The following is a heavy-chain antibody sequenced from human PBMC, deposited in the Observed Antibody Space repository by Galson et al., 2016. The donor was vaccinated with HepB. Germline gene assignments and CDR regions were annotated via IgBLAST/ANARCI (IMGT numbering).Heavy chain of an antibody. J-gene: IGHJ4*02. Sequence: SLRLSCAGSDFSIENYGVHWVRQAPGKGPEWVANIKQDGSEKYYVDSVKGRFTISRDNAKNSLYLQMNSLRAEDTAVYYCATPDEGSGRIFDYWGQGTLVTVSS. CDR3: ATPDEGSGRIFDY. V-gene: IGHV3-7*03. D-gene: IGHD2-15*01. CDR2: IKQDGSEK. CDR1: DFSIENYG.